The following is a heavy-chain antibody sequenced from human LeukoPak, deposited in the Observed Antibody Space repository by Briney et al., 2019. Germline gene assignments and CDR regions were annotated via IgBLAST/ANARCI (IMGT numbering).Heavy chain of an antibody. CDR1: GFAFSYYW. D-gene: IGHD6-13*01. CDR2: IKKDGSEE. J-gene: IGHJ4*02. V-gene: IGHV3-7*01. CDR3: ARHPAGTLVPFDY. Sequence: GGSLRLSCAASGFAFSYYWMTWLRQAPGKGLEWVANIKKDGSEEYYVDSVKGRFTISRDNAKSSVYPQMNSLRAEDTAVYYCARHPAGTLVPFDYWGQGTLVTVSS.